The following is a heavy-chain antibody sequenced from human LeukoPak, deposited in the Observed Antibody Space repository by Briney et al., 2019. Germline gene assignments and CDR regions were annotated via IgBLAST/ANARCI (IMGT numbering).Heavy chain of an antibody. CDR2: ISGHTGRA. V-gene: IGHV1-18*01. CDR3: AKDLYSSLSGSEVFDI. CDR1: GYLFISYG. J-gene: IGHJ3*02. Sequence: ASVKVSCKTSGYLFISYGINWVRQAPGQGLEWMGWISGHTGRATYAQKFQDRLTMTSDVPTATAYMELTGLRFNDTAVYFCAKDLYSSLSGSEVFDIWGQGTRVTV. D-gene: IGHD3-10*01.